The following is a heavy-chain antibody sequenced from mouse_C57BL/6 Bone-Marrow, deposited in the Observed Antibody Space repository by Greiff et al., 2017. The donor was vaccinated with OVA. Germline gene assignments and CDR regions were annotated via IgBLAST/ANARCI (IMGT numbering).Heavy chain of an antibody. CDR2: IHPNSGST. D-gene: IGHD1-1*01. Sequence: QVQLQQPGAELVKPGASVTLSCKASGYTFTSYWMHWVKQRPGQGLEWIGMIHPNSGSTNYNEKFKSKAILTVDKSSSTAYMQLSSLTSEDAAVYYCTRGYGSSLFAYWGQGTLVTVSA. J-gene: IGHJ3*01. CDR1: GYTFTSYW. CDR3: TRGYGSSLFAY. V-gene: IGHV1-64*01.